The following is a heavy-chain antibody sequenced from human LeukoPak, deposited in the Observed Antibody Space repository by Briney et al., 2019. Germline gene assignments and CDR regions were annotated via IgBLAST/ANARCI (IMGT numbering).Heavy chain of an antibody. J-gene: IGHJ4*02. CDR3: ASSISSWYGAEDY. CDR1: GFSFSDSY. D-gene: IGHD6-13*01. Sequence: GGSLRLSCAASGFSFSDSYMSWIRQAPGQGLEWVSYISSSSSTIYYADSVKGRFTISRDNAKNSLYLQMNSLRAEDTAVYYCASSISSWYGAEDYWGQGTLVTVSS. CDR2: ISSSSSTI. V-gene: IGHV3-11*04.